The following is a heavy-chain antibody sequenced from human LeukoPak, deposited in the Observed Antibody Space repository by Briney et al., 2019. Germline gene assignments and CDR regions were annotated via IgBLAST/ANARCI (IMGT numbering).Heavy chain of an antibody. CDR3: ARTLAARLDY. D-gene: IGHD6-6*01. CDR2: IYYSGST. Sequence: PSETLSLTCTVSGGSISSYYWSWIRQPPGKGLEWIGYIYYSGSTNYNPSLKSRVTISVDTSKNQFSLKLSSVTAADTAVYYCARTLAARLDYWGQGTLVTVSS. CDR1: GGSISSYY. J-gene: IGHJ4*02. V-gene: IGHV4-59*08.